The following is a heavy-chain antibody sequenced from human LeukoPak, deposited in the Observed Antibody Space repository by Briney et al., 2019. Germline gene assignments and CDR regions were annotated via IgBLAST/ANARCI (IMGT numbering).Heavy chain of an antibody. CDR2: IYSDGST. Sequence: GGSLRLSCAASGFTVSSNYMSWVRQAPGKGLEWVSVIYSDGSTYYADSVKGRFTISRDNSKNTLYLQMNSLRAEDTAVYYCARAFPFSSSWYPFDYWGQGTLVTVSS. D-gene: IGHD6-13*01. CDR1: GFTVSSNY. CDR3: ARAFPFSSSWYPFDY. J-gene: IGHJ4*02. V-gene: IGHV3-53*01.